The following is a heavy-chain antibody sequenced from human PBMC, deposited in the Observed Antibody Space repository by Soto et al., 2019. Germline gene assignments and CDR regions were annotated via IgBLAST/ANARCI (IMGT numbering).Heavy chain of an antibody. CDR2: IYPGDSDT. Sequence: GESLKISCKGSGYSFTSYWIGWVRQMPGKGLEWMGIIYPGDSDTRYSPSFQGQVTIAADKSISTAYLPWSSLKAPDTAMYYCARLGDSSSWLPYYYYYYMDVWGKGTTVTVSS. V-gene: IGHV5-51*01. D-gene: IGHD6-13*01. CDR1: GYSFTSYW. J-gene: IGHJ6*03. CDR3: ARLGDSSSWLPYYYYYYMDV.